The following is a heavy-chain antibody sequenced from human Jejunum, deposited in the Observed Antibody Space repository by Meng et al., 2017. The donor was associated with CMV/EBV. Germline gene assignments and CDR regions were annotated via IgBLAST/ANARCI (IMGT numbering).Heavy chain of an antibody. CDR2: IKLDGSET. Sequence: SGFAFNTHWMSWVRQAPGKGLEWVANIKLDGSETYYADSVKGRFTISRDNAENSLYLQMSGLRVDDTAVYYCARDGTHDYFFDYWGQGTLVTVSS. CDR3: ARDGTHDYFFDY. CDR1: GFAFNTHW. J-gene: IGHJ4*02. V-gene: IGHV3-7*01. D-gene: IGHD1-1*01.